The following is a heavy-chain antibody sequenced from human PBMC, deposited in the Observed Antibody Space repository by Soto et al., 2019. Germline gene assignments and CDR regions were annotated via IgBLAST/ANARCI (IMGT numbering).Heavy chain of an antibody. CDR2: VSYDGNHK. CDR3: AKDVGQHLVLNYGMDV. J-gene: IGHJ6*02. D-gene: IGHD6-13*01. Sequence: QVQLVESGGGVIQPGTSLSLSCASSGFTFRSFGMYWVRQAPGKGLEWVAVVSYDGNHKYYADSVKGRFTVSRDNAKNMLYLQMNSLRGEDTAVYYCAKDVGQHLVLNYGMDVWGQGTTVSVSS. V-gene: IGHV3-30*18. CDR1: GFTFRSFG.